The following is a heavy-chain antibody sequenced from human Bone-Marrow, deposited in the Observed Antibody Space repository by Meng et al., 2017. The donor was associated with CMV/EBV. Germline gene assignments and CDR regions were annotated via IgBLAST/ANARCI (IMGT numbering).Heavy chain of an antibody. CDR1: GFTFTSYR. CDR3: ARGNVDTAMQPFDY. CDR2: ISSSSSYI. Sequence: SGFTFTSYRMTWVRQAPGKGLECVSSISSSSSYIYYADSVKGRFTISRDNAKNSLYLQMNSLRAEDTAVYYCARGNVDTAMQPFDYWGQGTLVTVSS. J-gene: IGHJ4*02. D-gene: IGHD5-18*01. V-gene: IGHV3-21*01.